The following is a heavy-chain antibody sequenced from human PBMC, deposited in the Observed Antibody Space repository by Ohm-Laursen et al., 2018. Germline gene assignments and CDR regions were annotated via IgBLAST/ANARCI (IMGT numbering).Heavy chain of an antibody. CDR1: GGTFISYA. Sequence: SVKVSCNASGGTFISYAISWVRQAPGQGLEWMGGIIPIFGTANYEQKFQGRVTITADESTSTAYMELSSLRPEDTAVYYCASAGPYSSGWYGDYWGQGTLVTVSS. CDR2: IIPIFGTA. V-gene: IGHV1-69*13. J-gene: IGHJ4*02. D-gene: IGHD6-19*01. CDR3: ASAGPYSSGWYGDY.